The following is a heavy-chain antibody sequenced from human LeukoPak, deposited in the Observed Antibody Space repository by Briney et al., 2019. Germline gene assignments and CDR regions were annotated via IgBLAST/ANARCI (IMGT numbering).Heavy chain of an antibody. J-gene: IGHJ4*02. D-gene: IGHD6-19*01. CDR3: AKDGRQKGIAVAGTFFDY. CDR2: ISGSGGST. CDR1: GFTFSSYA. V-gene: IGHV3-23*01. Sequence: GGSLRLSCAASGFTFSSYAMSWVRQAPGKGLEWVSAISGSGGSTYYADSVKGRFTISRDNSKNTLCLQMNSLRAEDTAVYYCAKDGRQKGIAVAGTFFDYWGQGTLVTVSS.